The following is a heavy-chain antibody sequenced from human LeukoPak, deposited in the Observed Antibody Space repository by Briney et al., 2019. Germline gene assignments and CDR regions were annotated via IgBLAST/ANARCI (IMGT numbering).Heavy chain of an antibody. J-gene: IGHJ6*02. CDR2: INHSGST. CDR1: GGSFSGYY. V-gene: IGHV4-34*01. CDR3: ARARTYYEFWSGPTPMDV. D-gene: IGHD3-3*01. Sequence: PSETLSLACAVYGGSFSGYYWSWIRQPPGKGLEWIGEINHSGSTNYNPSLKSRVTISVDTSKNQFSLKLSSVTAADTAVYYCARARTYYEFWSGPTPMDVWGQGTTVTVSS.